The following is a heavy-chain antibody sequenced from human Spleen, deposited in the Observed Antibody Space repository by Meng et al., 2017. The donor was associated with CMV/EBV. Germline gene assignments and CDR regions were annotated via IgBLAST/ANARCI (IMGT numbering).Heavy chain of an antibody. V-gene: IGHV1-46*01. D-gene: IGHD2/OR15-2a*01. CDR1: GYTFTSYY. CDR2: INPSGGST. Sequence: ASVKVSCKASGYTFTSYYMHWVRQAPGQGLEWMGIINPSGGSTSYAQKFQGRVTMTRDTSTSTVYMELSSLRSEDTATYYCAKANTGHFFYYGLDVWGRGTPVTVSS. CDR3: AKANTGHFFYYGLDV. J-gene: IGHJ6*02.